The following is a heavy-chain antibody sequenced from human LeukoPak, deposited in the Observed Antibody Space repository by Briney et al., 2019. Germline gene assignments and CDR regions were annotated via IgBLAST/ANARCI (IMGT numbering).Heavy chain of an antibody. J-gene: IGHJ4*02. CDR1: GYAFSNYY. CDR3: ARVPKAGAIRLDY. D-gene: IGHD3-10*01. V-gene: IGHV1-46*01. CDR2: INPSGGSP. Sequence: ASVKVSCKAFGYAFSNYYIHWVRQAPGQGLEWMGFINPSGGSPSYAQKFQGRVTMTWDTSPSTVHMDLNSLTSEDTALYYCARVPKAGAIRLDYWGQGTLVTVSS.